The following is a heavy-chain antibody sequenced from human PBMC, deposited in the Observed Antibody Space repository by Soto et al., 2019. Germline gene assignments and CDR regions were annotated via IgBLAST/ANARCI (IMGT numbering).Heavy chain of an antibody. V-gene: IGHV3-30-3*01. CDR3: ARGQHGNYY. J-gene: IGHJ4*02. Sequence: QVHLVESGGGVVQPGRSLRLSCAASGFSFSSYAMHWLRQAPGEGLEWVAVISNDGSNKFFADSVKGRFFISRDNSNNTLFLEMDSLRPEDTAVYYCARGQHGNYYWGQGSLV. CDR2: ISNDGSNK. D-gene: IGHD4-17*01. CDR1: GFSFSSYA.